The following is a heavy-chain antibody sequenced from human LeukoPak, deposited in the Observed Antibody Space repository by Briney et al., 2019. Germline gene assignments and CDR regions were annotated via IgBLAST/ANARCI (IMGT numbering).Heavy chain of an antibody. CDR2: IYYSGST. CDR3: ARDRPNYYGSGSLNAFDI. V-gene: IGHV4-59*01. J-gene: IGHJ3*02. D-gene: IGHD3-10*01. Sequence: PSETLSLTCTVSGGSISSYYWSWIRQPPGKGLEWIGYIYYSGSTNYNPSLKSRVTISVDTSKNQFSLKLSSVTAADTAVYYCARDRPNYYGSGSLNAFDIWGQGTMVTVSS. CDR1: GGSISSYY.